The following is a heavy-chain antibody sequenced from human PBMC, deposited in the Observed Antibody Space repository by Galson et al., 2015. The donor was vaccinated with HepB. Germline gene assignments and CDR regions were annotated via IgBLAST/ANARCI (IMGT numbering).Heavy chain of an antibody. D-gene: IGHD5-18*01. CDR2: INPSGGST. J-gene: IGHJ6*02. CDR3: ARSLILLGVDTAMSEPYGMDV. V-gene: IGHV1-46*04. Sequence: SVKVSCKASGYTFTSYYMHWVRQAPGQGLEWMGIINPSGGSTSYAQKLQGRVTMTRDTSTSTVYMELSSLRSEDTAVYYCARSLILLGVDTAMSEPYGMDVWGQGTTVTVSS. CDR1: GYTFTSYY.